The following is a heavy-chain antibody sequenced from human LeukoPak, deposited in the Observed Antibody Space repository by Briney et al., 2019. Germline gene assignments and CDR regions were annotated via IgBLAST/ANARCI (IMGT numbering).Heavy chain of an antibody. Sequence: SETLSLTCTVAGRSHSSYYWSWPRQPRGRALEWIGYIYYSGSTNYNPSLKSRVTISVDTSKNQFSLKLSSVTAADTAVYYCARHGYSSGSLAWFDPWGQGTQVTVSS. CDR2: IYYSGST. D-gene: IGHD6-19*01. V-gene: IGHV4-59*13. J-gene: IGHJ5*02. CDR3: ARHGYSSGSLAWFDP. CDR1: GRSHSSYY.